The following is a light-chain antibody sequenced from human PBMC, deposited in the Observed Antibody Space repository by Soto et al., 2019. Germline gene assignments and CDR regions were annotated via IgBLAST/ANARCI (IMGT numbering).Light chain of an antibody. CDR3: CSYAGTYTLL. CDR1: SSDVGAYNF. CDR2: DVN. Sequence: QSVLTQPRSVSGSPGQSVAISCTGTSSDVGAYNFVSWYQHHPGKAPKLIIYDVNKRPSGVPDRFSGSKSGNTASLTFSGLQAEDEADYYCCSYAGTYTLLFGGGTKLTVL. V-gene: IGLV2-11*01. J-gene: IGLJ2*01.